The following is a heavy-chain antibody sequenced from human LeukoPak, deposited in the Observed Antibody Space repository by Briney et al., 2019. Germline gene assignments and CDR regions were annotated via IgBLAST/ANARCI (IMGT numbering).Heavy chain of an antibody. CDR2: MNPNTGDT. V-gene: IGHV1-8*01. J-gene: IGHJ4*02. CDR3: TRGGEILTHYKHIDY. Sequence: ASVKVSCKASGYSFTSYDINWVRQATGQGLEWMGYMNPNTGDTGVTQKFQGRVTMTRDPSINTAYMELTSLRSEDTAVYFCTRGGEILTHYKHIDYWGQGTLVTVSS. CDR1: GYSFTSYD. D-gene: IGHD3-9*01.